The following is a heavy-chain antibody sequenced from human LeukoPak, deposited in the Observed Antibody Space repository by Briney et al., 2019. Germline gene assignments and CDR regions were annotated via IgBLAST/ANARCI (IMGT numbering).Heavy chain of an antibody. CDR1: GSSISPHY. CDR3: ARGASPPVD. Sequence: PSETLSLICSVSGSSISPHYWSWIRQSPGKGLEYIADIHYSGDTNSNPSLKSRVLISLDTSKNQISLKLNSVSAADTAVYYCARGASPPVDWGQGFLVTVSS. CDR2: IHYSGDT. J-gene: IGHJ4*02. D-gene: IGHD1-26*01. V-gene: IGHV4-59*11.